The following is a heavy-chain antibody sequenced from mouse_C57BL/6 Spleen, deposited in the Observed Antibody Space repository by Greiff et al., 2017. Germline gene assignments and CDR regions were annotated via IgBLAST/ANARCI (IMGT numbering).Heavy chain of an antibody. CDR3: DRGAGVRHDYFDY. J-gene: IGHJ2*01. V-gene: IGHV5-4*01. Sequence: EVHLVESGGGLVKPGGSLKLSCAASGFTFSSYAMPWVRQTPEKRLEWVATISAGGSYTYYPDNVKGRFTISRDTAKKNLNLQMSQLKAEATVKYYCDRGAGVRHDYFDYWGQGTTLTVSS. CDR2: ISAGGSYT. D-gene: IGHD2-5*01. CDR1: GFTFSSYA.